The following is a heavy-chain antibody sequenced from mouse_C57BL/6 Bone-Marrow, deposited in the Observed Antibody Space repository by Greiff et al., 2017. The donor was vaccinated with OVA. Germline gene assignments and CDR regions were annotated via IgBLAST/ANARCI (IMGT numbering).Heavy chain of an antibody. D-gene: IGHD2-14*01. V-gene: IGHV1-50*01. Sequence: QVQLQQPGAELVKPGASVKLSCKASGYTFTSYWMQWVKQRPGQGLEWIGEIDPSASYTNYNQKFKGKATLTVDTSSSTAYMQLSSLTSEDSAVYYCAREGFYRDYYAMDYWGQGTSVTVSS. CDR1: GYTFTSYW. CDR3: AREGFYRDYYAMDY. CDR2: IDPSASYT. J-gene: IGHJ4*01.